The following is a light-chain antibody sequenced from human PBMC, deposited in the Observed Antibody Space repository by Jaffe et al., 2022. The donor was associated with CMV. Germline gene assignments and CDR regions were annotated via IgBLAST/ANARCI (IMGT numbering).Light chain of an antibody. CDR1: QSVSSN. J-gene: IGKJ1*01. Sequence: EIVMTQSPATLSVSPGERATLSCRASQSVSSNLAWYQQKPGQAPRLLIYGASTRATGIPARFSGSGSGTEFTLTISSLQSEDFAVYYCQQYNNWPPLGVGRDAVWTFGQGTKVEIK. CDR2: GAS. CDR3: QQYNNWPPLGVGRDAVWT. V-gene: IGKV3-15*01.